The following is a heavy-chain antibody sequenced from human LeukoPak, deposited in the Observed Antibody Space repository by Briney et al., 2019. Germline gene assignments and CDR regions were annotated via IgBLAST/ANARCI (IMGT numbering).Heavy chain of an antibody. Sequence: VASVKVSCKASGYTFTGYYIHWVRQAPGQGLEWMGWINPNSGGTNYAQKFQGRVTMTRDTSISTAYMELSRLRSDDTAVYYCARVRPKMTTVTPGWFDPWGQGTLVTVSS. D-gene: IGHD4-11*01. V-gene: IGHV1-2*02. CDR3: ARVRPKMTTVTPGWFDP. J-gene: IGHJ5*02. CDR1: GYTFTGYY. CDR2: INPNSGGT.